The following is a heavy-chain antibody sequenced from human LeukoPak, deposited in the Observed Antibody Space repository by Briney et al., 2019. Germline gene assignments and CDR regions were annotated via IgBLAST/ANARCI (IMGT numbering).Heavy chain of an antibody. J-gene: IGHJ4*02. CDR2: ISPSADST. D-gene: IGHD6-13*01. CDR3: AKRESSSSWYNYFDY. CDR1: GFTFSNYA. Sequence: GGSLRLSCAASGFTFSNYAMSWVRQAPGKGLEWASAISPSADSTSYADSVKGRFAISRDNSKNTVYLQMDSLRAEDTAVYYCAKRESSSSWYNYFDYWGQGTLVTVSS. V-gene: IGHV3-23*01.